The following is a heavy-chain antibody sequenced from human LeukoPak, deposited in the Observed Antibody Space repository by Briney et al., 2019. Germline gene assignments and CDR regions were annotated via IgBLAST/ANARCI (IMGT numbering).Heavy chain of an antibody. J-gene: IGHJ5*02. V-gene: IGHV1-3*01. D-gene: IGHD3-10*01. Sequence: ASVKVSCKASGYTFTSYAMHWVRQAPGQRLEWMGWINAGNGNTKYSQKFQGRVTITRDTSSSTAYMELSSLRSEDTAVYYCARVRTRYGSGRYYKKYNWFDPWGQGTLVTVSS. CDR3: ARVRTRYGSGRYYKKYNWFDP. CDR2: INAGNGNT. CDR1: GYTFTSYA.